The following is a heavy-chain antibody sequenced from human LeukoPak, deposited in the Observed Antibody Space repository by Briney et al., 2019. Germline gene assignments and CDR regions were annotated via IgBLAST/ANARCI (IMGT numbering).Heavy chain of an antibody. Sequence: SETLSLTCTVSGGSISSYYWSWIRQPPGKGLEWIGHIYYSGSTNYNPSLKSRVTISVDTSKNQFSLKLSSVTAADTAVYYCARQTGGYYDSSGYYYGRVNWFDPWGQGTLVTVSS. D-gene: IGHD3-22*01. V-gene: IGHV4-59*01. J-gene: IGHJ5*02. CDR1: GGSISSYY. CDR3: ARQTGGYYDSSGYYYGRVNWFDP. CDR2: IYYSGST.